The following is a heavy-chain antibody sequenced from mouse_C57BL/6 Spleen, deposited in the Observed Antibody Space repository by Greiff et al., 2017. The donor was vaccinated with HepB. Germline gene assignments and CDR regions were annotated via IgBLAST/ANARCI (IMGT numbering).Heavy chain of an antibody. D-gene: IGHD1-1*01. V-gene: IGHV1-26*01. CDR1: GYTFTDYY. CDR3: ARLAYYYGSSYDYFGD. Sequence: VQLQQSGPELVKPGASVKISCKASGYTFTDYYMNWVKQSHGKSLEWIGDINPNNGGTSYNQKFKGKATLTVDKSSSTAYMELRSLTSEDSAVYYCARLAYYYGSSYDYFGDWGQGATLTVSS. J-gene: IGHJ2*01. CDR2: INPNNGGT.